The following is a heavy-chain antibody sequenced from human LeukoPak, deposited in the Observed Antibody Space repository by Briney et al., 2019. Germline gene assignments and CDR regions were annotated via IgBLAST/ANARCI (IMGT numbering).Heavy chain of an antibody. V-gene: IGHV1-46*01. J-gene: IGHJ4*02. CDR1: GYTFTSYY. CDR3: ARTYYDLAYFDY. Sequence: ASVKVSCKASGYTFTSYYMHWVRQAPGQGLEWMGIINPSGGSTSYAQKFQGRVTTTRDTSTSTVYMELSSLRSEDTAVYYCARTYYDLAYFDYWGQGTLVTVSS. D-gene: IGHD3-3*01. CDR2: INPSGGST.